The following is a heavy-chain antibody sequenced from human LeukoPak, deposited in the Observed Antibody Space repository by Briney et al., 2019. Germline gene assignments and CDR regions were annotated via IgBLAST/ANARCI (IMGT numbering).Heavy chain of an antibody. CDR2: ISSSSSTI. Sequence: GGTLRLSRAASGFTFSSYSMNWVRQAPGKGLEWVSYISSSSSTIYYADSVKGRFTISRDNAKNSLYLQMNSLRAEDTAVYYCAREGRTNGVSIDYWGQGTLVTVSS. CDR3: AREGRTNGVSIDY. CDR1: GFTFSSYS. D-gene: IGHD2-8*01. J-gene: IGHJ4*02. V-gene: IGHV3-48*01.